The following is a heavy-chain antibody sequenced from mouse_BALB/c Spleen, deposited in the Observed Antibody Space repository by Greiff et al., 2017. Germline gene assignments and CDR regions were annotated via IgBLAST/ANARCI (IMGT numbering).Heavy chain of an antibody. Sequence: VQLQQSGAELVRSGASVKLSCTASGFNIKDYYMHWVKQRPEQGLEWIGWIDPENGDTEYAPKFQGKATMTADTSSNTAYLQLSSLTSEDTAVYYCFYYGDSYWYFDVWGAGTTVTVSS. CDR1: GFNIKDYY. V-gene: IGHV14-4*02. D-gene: IGHD2-13*01. J-gene: IGHJ1*01. CDR3: FYYGDSYWYFDV. CDR2: IDPENGDT.